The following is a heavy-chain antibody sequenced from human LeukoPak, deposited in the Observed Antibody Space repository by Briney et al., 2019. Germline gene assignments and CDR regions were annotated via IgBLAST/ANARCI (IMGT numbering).Heavy chain of an antibody. CDR2: ISSSSSTI. V-gene: IGHV3-48*01. Sequence: PGGSLRLSCAASGFTFSSYSMNWVRQAPGKGLEWVSYISSSSSTIYYADSVKGRFTISRDNSKNTLYLQMNSLRAEDTAVYYCARENEDTAIGYGWFDPWGQGTLVTVSS. CDR3: ARENEDTAIGYGWFDP. D-gene: IGHD5-18*01. CDR1: GFTFSSYS. J-gene: IGHJ5*02.